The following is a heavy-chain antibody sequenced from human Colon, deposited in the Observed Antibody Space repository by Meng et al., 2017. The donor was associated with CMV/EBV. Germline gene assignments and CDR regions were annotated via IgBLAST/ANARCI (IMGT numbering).Heavy chain of an antibody. D-gene: IGHD6-13*01. CDR3: VRESWYFDF. CDR1: GYNFPANH. Sequence: QRQLGQLGNKVKKPGPSGKVSCKTSGYNFPANHVHWVRQAPGQGLEWMGWIYPQDGGTYFAQKFQDRVTLTRDTSITTAYMELSGLTSDDTAIYYCVRESWYFDFWGEGTLVTVSS. CDR2: IYPQDGGT. V-gene: IGHV1-2*02. J-gene: IGHJ4*02.